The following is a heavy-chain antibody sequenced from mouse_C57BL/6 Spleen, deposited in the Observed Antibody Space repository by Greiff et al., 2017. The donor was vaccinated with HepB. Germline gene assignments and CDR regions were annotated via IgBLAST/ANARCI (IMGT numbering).Heavy chain of an antibody. J-gene: IGHJ4*01. CDR2: INPNYGTT. D-gene: IGHD1-1*01. V-gene: IGHV1-39*01. CDR3: ASCSSYGDYAMDY. Sequence: EVKLMESGPELVKPGASVKISCKASGYSFTDYNMNWVKQSNGKSLEWIGVINPNYGTTSYNQKFKGKATLTVDQSSSTAYMQLNSLTSEDSAVYYCASCSSYGDYAMDYWGQGTSVTVSS. CDR1: GYSFTDYN.